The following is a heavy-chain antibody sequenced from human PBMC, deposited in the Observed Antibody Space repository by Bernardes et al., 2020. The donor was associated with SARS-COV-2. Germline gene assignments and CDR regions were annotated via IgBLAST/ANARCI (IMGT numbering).Heavy chain of an antibody. CDR1: GGSISGYY. Sequence: SETLSLTRTVSGGSISGYYLSWIRQAPEMRLEWIGYIDNRGNTKFNPSLKSRVTISVDTSENQFSLKVTSVTAADTAMYYCARHGAGEDLSYFDYWGRGTLVTVSS. V-gene: IGHV4-59*01. D-gene: IGHD3-16*01. CDR2: IDNRGNT. CDR3: ARHGAGEDLSYFDY. J-gene: IGHJ4*02.